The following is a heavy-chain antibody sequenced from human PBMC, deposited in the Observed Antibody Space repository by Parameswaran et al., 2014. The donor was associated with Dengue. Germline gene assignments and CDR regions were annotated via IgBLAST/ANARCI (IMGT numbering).Heavy chain of an antibody. D-gene: IGHD3-22*01. CDR3: ARDQLNYYDSSGYYYAH. Sequence: WVRQAPGQGLEWMERIIPIFGTANYAQKFQGRVTITADESTSTAYMELSSLRSEDTAVYYCARDQLNYYDSSGYYYAHWGQGTLVTVSS. J-gene: IGHJ4*02. CDR2: IIPIFGTA. V-gene: IGHV1-69*15.